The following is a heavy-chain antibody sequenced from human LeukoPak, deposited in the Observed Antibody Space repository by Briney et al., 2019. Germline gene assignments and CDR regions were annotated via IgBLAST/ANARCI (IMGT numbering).Heavy chain of an antibody. V-gene: IGHV4-38-2*02. Sequence: SETLSLTCTVSGYSISSGYYWGWIRQPPGKGLEWIGSIYHSGSTYYTPSLKSRVTISVDTSKNQFYLKLSSVTAADTAVYYCALLVYYWGQGTLVTVSS. CDR3: ALLVYY. CDR1: GYSISSGYY. J-gene: IGHJ4*02. CDR2: IYHSGST. D-gene: IGHD3-10*01.